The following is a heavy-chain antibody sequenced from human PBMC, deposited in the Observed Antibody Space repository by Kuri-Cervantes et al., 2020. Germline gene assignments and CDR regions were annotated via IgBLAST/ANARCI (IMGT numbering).Heavy chain of an antibody. D-gene: IGHD3-10*01. Sequence: GSLRLSCTVSGGSISSSSYYWGWIRQPPGKGLEWIGSIYYSGSTYYNPSLKSRVTISVDTSKNQFSLKLSSVTAADTAVYYCAREWRVLLWFGEPWYGMDVWGQGTTVTVSS. CDR3: AREWRVLLWFGEPWYGMDV. V-gene: IGHV4-39*02. CDR1: GGSISSSSYY. J-gene: IGHJ6*02. CDR2: IYYSGST.